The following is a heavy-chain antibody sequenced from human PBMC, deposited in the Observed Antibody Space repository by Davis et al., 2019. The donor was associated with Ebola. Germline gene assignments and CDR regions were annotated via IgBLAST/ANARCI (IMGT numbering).Heavy chain of an antibody. V-gene: IGHV1-18*04. CDR1: RYTFTSYS. Sequence: AASVTVSCKASRYTFTSYSITWVRQAPGQGLEWLGWISAYTGYTNYAQKLQGRVTMTTDTSTSTAYMELGSLRSDDTAVYYCARDAVDYYDSTGYVLDYWGQGTLVTVSS. D-gene: IGHD3-22*01. CDR3: ARDAVDYYDSTGYVLDY. CDR2: ISAYTGYT. J-gene: IGHJ4*02.